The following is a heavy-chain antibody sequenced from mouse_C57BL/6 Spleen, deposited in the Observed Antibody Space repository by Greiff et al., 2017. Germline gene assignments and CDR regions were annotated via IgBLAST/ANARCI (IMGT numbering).Heavy chain of an antibody. CDR1: GYTFTSYW. D-gene: IGHD4-1*01. V-gene: IGHV1-64*01. Sequence: QVQLQQPGAELVKPGASVTLSCKASGYTFTSYWMHWVKQRPGQGLEWIGMIHPNSGSTNYNEKFKSKATLTVDKSSSTAYMQLSSLTSEDSAVYYCARRTGYWYFDVWGTGTTVTVSS. CDR3: ARRTGYWYFDV. CDR2: IHPNSGST. J-gene: IGHJ1*03.